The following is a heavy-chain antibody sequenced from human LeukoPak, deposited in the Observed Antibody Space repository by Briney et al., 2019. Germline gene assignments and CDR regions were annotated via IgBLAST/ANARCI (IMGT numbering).Heavy chain of an antibody. CDR3: ARVEVVAAGPLYYMDV. D-gene: IGHD2-15*01. V-gene: IGHV1-2*02. CDR1: GYTFTGYY. CDR2: INPNSGGT. Sequence: ASVKVSCKASGYTFTGYYMHWVRQAPGQGLEWMGWINPNSGGTNYAQEFQGRVTMTRDTSISTAYMELSRLRSDDTAVYYCARVEVVAAGPLYYMDVWGKGTTVTVSS. J-gene: IGHJ6*03.